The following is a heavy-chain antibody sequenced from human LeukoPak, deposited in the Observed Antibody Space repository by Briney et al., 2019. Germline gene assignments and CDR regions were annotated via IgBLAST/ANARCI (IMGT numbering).Heavy chain of an antibody. CDR3: ARNYYDSSGHPPFDY. CDR2: INAGNGNT. CDR1: GYTFTSYA. J-gene: IGHJ4*02. D-gene: IGHD3-22*01. V-gene: IGHV1-3*01. Sequence: GASVKVSCKASGYTFTSYAMHWVRQAPGQRLEWMGWINAGNGNTKYSQKFQGRVTITRDTSASTAYMELSSLRSEDTAVYYCARNYYDSSGHPPFDYWGQGTLVTVSS.